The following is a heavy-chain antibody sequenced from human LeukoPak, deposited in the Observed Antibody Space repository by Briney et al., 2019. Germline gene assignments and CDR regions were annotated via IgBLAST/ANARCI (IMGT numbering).Heavy chain of an antibody. CDR1: GGSISSYY. Sequence: PSETLSLTCTVSGGSISSYYWSWIRQPPGKGLEWIGYIYYSGSTNYNPSLKSRVTISVDTSKNQFSLKLSSVTAADTAVYYCARRDFWSGPVDYWGQGTLVTVSS. D-gene: IGHD3-3*01. CDR3: ARRDFWSGPVDY. CDR2: IYYSGST. J-gene: IGHJ4*02. V-gene: IGHV4-59*01.